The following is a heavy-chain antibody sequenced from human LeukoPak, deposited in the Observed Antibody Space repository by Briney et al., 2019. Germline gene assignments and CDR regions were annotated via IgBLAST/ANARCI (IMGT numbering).Heavy chain of an antibody. V-gene: IGHV3-23*01. CDR3: AKETAERGYNYGFYYYYGMDV. D-gene: IGHD5-18*01. CDR2: ISGSGGST. J-gene: IGHJ6*02. Sequence: PGGSLRLSCAASGFTFSSYAMSWVRQAPGKGLEWVSAISGSGGSTYYADSVKGRFTISRDNSKNTLYLQMNSLRAEDTAVYYCAKETAERGYNYGFYYYYGMDVWGQGTTVTVSS. CDR1: GFTFSSYA.